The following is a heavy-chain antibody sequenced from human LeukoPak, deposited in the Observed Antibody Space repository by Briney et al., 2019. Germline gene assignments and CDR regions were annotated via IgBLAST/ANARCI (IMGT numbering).Heavy chain of an antibody. CDR3: ARHDKAGYSSGWYSNWDGYYYYYYMDV. CDR1: GYSFSSFW. V-gene: IGHV5-51*01. CDR2: IYPGDSDT. J-gene: IGHJ6*03. Sequence: GESLKISCKGSGYSFSSFWIGWVRQMPGKGLEWMGIIYPGDSDTRYSPSFQGQVTISADKSISTAYLQWSSLKASDTAMYYCARHDKAGYSSGWYSNWDGYYYYYYMDVWGKGTTVTVSS. D-gene: IGHD6-19*01.